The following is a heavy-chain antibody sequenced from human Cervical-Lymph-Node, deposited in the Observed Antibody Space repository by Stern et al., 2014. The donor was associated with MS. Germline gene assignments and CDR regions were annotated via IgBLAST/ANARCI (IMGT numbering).Heavy chain of an antibody. V-gene: IGHV3-74*03. D-gene: IGHD3-16*01. CDR1: GFTFSSYW. CDR3: VRDNYGTDY. Sequence: EVQLVESGGDLVQPGGSLRLSCAASGFTFSSYWMQWVRQAPGKGLAWVSHINSDGSSTTYADSVKGRFTTSRDNAKNTLYLQMDDLRAEDTAVYFCVRDNYGTDYWGQGTLVTVSS. CDR2: INSDGSST. J-gene: IGHJ4*02.